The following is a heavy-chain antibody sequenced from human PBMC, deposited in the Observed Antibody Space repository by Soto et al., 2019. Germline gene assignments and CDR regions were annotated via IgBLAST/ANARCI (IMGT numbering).Heavy chain of an antibody. D-gene: IGHD6-6*01. CDR1: RFTFSNFY. Sequence: GSLRLSCAASRFTFSNFYMSWIRQAPGKGLEWVSYISGTGTTIYYADSVRGRFTISRDNSKNTLYLQMNSLRAEVSAVYYCAKRSSSSTFDYWGQGTLVTVSS. V-gene: IGHV3-11*01. J-gene: IGHJ4*02. CDR3: AKRSSSSTFDY. CDR2: ISGTGTTI.